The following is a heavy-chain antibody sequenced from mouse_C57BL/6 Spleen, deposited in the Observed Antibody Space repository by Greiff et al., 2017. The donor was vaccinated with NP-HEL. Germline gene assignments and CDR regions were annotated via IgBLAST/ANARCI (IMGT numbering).Heavy chain of an antibody. J-gene: IGHJ1*03. CDR2: ISYDGSN. V-gene: IGHV3-6*01. D-gene: IGHD1-1*01. Sequence: EVQLQQSGPGLVKPSQSLSLTCSVTGYSITSGYYWNWIRQFPGNKLEWMGYISYDGSNNYNPSLKNRIPITRDTSKNQFFLKLNSVTTEDTATYYCARTTTVVAPNWYFDVWGTGTTVTVSS. CDR3: ARTTTVVAPNWYFDV. CDR1: GYSITSGYY.